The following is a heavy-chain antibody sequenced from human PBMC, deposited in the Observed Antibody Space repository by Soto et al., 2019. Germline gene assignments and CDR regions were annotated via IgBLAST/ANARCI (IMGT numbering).Heavy chain of an antibody. CDR3: VRACNSARCPYYFDC. CDR2: IKQDGSEK. J-gene: IGHJ4*02. D-gene: IGHD2-2*01. CDR1: GFTFSSYW. Sequence: GGSLRLSCAASGFTFSSYWMSWVRQAPGKGLEWVANIKQDGSEKYHVDSVKGRFTISRDNAKNSLFLQMSTLRAEDTAVYYCVRACNSARCPYYFDCWGQGTLVTVSS. V-gene: IGHV3-7*01.